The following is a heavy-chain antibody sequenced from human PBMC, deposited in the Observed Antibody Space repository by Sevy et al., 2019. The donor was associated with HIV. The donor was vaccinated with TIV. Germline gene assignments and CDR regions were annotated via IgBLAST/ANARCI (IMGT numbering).Heavy chain of an antibody. V-gene: IGHV3-33*01. D-gene: IGHD3-22*01. Sequence: GGSLRLSCAAAGFTFSNYAMHWVRQAPGKGLEWVAIIWSDGAYQYHGDSVKGRFTISRDNSKNTLYLQMNNVRVEDTAVYYCAREGYYYDNAAYYAFDSWGQGTLVTVSS. J-gene: IGHJ4*02. CDR3: AREGYYYDNAAYYAFDS. CDR2: IWSDGAYQ. CDR1: GFTFSNYA.